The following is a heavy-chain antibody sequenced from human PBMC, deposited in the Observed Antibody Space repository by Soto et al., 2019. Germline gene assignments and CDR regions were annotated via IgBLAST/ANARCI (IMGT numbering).Heavy chain of an antibody. V-gene: IGHV1-69*01. CDR1: GGIFSTYA. CDR2: IIPIFGTP. CDR3: ARDRDDYGSGSYYNRIDF. Sequence: QVQLVQSGAEVKKPGSSVKVSCKASGGIFSTYAISWLRQAPGQGLEWMGGIIPIFGTPNYAQRFQGRVTITADESTSTAYVELSRPRSEGPAVYYCARDRDDYGSGSYYNRIDFWGQGTLVTVSA. J-gene: IGHJ4*02. D-gene: IGHD3-10*01.